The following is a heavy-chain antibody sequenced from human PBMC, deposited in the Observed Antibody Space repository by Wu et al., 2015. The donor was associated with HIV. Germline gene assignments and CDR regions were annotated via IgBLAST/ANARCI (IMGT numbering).Heavy chain of an antibody. V-gene: IGHV1-69*05. Sequence: QDQLAQSGAEVKKPGSSVKISCKASGNTFNAVNWLRQAPGQGLEWMGGIIPLFGTTEYAHIFQGRVTITTDESTSTAYMRLSSLTSADTAMYYCATPRSPGFSSAWPTYFDYWGQGTLLTVSS. CDR3: ATPRSPGFSSAWPTYFDY. J-gene: IGHJ4*02. CDR2: IIPLFGTT. D-gene: IGHD6-19*01. CDR1: GNTFNA.